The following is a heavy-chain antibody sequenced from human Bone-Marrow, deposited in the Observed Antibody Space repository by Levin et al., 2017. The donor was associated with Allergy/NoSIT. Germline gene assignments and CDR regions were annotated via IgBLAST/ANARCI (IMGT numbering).Heavy chain of an antibody. CDR3: TTDTHSYYYGSGSLDY. J-gene: IGHJ4*02. CDR2: IKSKTDGGTT. D-gene: IGHD3-10*01. V-gene: IGHV3-15*01. Sequence: GESLKISCAASGFTFSNAWMSWVRQAPGKGLEWVGRIKSKTDGGTTDYAAPVKGRFTISRDDSKNTLYLQMNSLKTEDTAVYYCTTDTHSYYYGSGSLDYWGQGTLVTVSS. CDR1: GFTFSNAW.